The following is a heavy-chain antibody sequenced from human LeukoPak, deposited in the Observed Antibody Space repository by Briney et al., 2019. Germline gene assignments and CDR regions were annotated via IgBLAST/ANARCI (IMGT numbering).Heavy chain of an antibody. V-gene: IGHV4-61*01. CDR1: GGSVSSSSYY. CDR2: IYYSGST. Sequence: SETLSLTCTVSGGSVSSSSYYWTWIRQPPGKGLEWIGYIYYSGSTNYNPSLKSRVTMSVDTSKNQLSLKVISVTAADTAVYYCARGVIAAGGNDFDYWGQGTLVTVSS. D-gene: IGHD6-13*01. CDR3: ARGVIAAGGNDFDY. J-gene: IGHJ4*02.